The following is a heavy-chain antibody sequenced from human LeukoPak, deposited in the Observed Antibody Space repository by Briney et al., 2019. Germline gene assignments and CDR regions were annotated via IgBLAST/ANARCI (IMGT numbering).Heavy chain of an antibody. CDR3: ARDLVGATNY. D-gene: IGHD1-26*01. CDR1: GFTFSSYA. V-gene: IGHV3-30*04. J-gene: IGHJ4*02. CDR2: ISYDGSNK. Sequence: GGSLGLSCAASGFTFSSYAMHWVRQAPGKGLEWVAVISYDGSNKYYADSVKGRFTISRDNSKNTLYLQMNSLRAEDTAVYYCARDLVGATNYWGQGTLVTVSS.